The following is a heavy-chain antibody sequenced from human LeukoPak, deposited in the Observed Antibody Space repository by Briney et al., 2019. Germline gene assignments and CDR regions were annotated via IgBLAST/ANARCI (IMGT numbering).Heavy chain of an antibody. D-gene: IGHD1-14*01. J-gene: IGHJ4*01. CDR1: GFTFSSYG. V-gene: IGHV3-48*02. CDR2: ITSSSGTI. CDR3: ARDRTTLIDY. Sequence: PGRSLRLSCAASGFTFSSYGMHWVRQAPGKGLEWLSYITSSSGTIYYADSVKGRFTVSRDNAKNSLYLQMNSLRDEDTAVYYCARDRTTLIDYWGQGIQVTVSS.